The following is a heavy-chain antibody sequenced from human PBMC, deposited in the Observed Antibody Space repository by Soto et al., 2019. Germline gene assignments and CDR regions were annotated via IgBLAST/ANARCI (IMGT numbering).Heavy chain of an antibody. CDR3: AKDTGGDCYSDWFDP. D-gene: IGHD2-21*02. J-gene: IGHJ5*02. Sequence: PGGSLRLSCAASGFIFSNYAMSWVRQAPGKGLEWVSSIRSSGSGTYYVDSVKGRFTISRDNSKSTVYLQMNSLRAEDTAMYYCAKDTGGDCYSDWFDPWGQGTRVTVSS. CDR1: GFIFSNYA. CDR2: IRSSGSGT. V-gene: IGHV3-23*01.